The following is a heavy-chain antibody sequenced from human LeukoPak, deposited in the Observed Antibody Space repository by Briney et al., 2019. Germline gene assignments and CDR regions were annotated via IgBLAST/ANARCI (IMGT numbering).Heavy chain of an antibody. J-gene: IGHJ6*02. CDR3: AKDYSGLLLDYYGMDV. V-gene: IGHV3-23*01. CDR1: GFTVRSYA. Sequence: GVSLRLYCAASGFTVRSYAMSWVRQAPGKGLEWVSAISGSGGGTYYADSVKGRFTISRDNSKNTLYLQMNSLRAEDTAVYYCAKDYSGLLLDYYGMDVWGQGTTVTVSS. D-gene: IGHD2-21*02. CDR2: ISGSGGGT.